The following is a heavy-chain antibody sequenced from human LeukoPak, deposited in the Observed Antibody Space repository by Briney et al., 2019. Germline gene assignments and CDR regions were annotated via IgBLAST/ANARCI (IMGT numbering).Heavy chain of an antibody. CDR1: GGSISGDH. CDR3: ARRNDFGI. J-gene: IGHJ3*02. CDR2: IYYSGST. V-gene: IGHV4-59*08. Sequence: KPSETLSLTCTVPGGSISGDHWNWIRQPPGKGLEWIGYIYYSGSTNYNPSLKSRVTISIDTSKNQFSLKLTSVTAADTAVYYCARRNDFGIWGQGTMVTVSS.